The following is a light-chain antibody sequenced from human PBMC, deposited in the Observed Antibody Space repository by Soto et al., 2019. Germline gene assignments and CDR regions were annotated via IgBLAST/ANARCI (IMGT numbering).Light chain of an antibody. V-gene: IGKV3-11*01. J-gene: IGKJ5*01. Sequence: EIVVTQSPATLSLSPGERATLSCRASQSVSSYLAWYQQKPGQAPRLLIYDASNRATGIPARFSGSGSGADFTLTISSLEPEDFAVYYCQQRSSWPITFGQGTRLEIK. CDR3: QQRSSWPIT. CDR1: QSVSSY. CDR2: DAS.